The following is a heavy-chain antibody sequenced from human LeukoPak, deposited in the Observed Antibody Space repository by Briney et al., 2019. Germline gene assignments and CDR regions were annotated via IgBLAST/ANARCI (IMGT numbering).Heavy chain of an antibody. CDR1: GGTFSSYA. D-gene: IGHD3-9*01. CDR2: IIPIFGTA. J-gene: IGHJ4*02. V-gene: IGHV1-69*06. Sequence: SVKVSCKASGGTFSSYAISWVRQAPGQGLEWMGGIIPIFGTANYAQKFQGRVTITADKSTSTAYMELSSLRSEDTVVYYCARGLTLRYFDWLYYWGQGTLVTVSS. CDR3: ARGLTLRYFDWLYY.